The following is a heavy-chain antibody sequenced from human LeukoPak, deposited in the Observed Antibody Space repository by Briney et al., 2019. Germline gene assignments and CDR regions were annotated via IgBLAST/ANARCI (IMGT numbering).Heavy chain of an antibody. CDR1: GLTFRSFW. Sequence: PGGSLRLPCAVSGLTFRSFWMSWVRQAPGKGLEWVANINQDGSEKYFVDSVKGRFTISRDNSKNSLHLQMNTLRAEDTALYYCARERDGRFFDYWGQGTLVTVSS. J-gene: IGHJ4*02. CDR2: INQDGSEK. CDR3: ARERDGRFFDY. V-gene: IGHV3-7*01. D-gene: IGHD5-24*01.